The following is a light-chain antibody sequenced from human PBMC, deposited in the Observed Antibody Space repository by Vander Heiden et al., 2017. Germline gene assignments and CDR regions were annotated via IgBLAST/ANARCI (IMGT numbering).Light chain of an antibody. V-gene: IGLV10-54*04. CDR3: SAWDSSISAWV. Sequence: QAVLTQPPSVSKGLRPTATLTCTGNSNNVGNQGAPWLQLHQGHPPKLLTYRNNNRPSGISERFSASRSANTASLTISGLQPEDEADCYCSAWDSSISAWVFGGGTKLTVL. CDR2: RNN. J-gene: IGLJ3*02. CDR1: SNNVGNQG.